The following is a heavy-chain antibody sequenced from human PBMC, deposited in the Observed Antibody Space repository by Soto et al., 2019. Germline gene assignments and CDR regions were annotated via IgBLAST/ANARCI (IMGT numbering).Heavy chain of an antibody. J-gene: IGHJ6*03. Sequence: GGSLRLSCAASGFTFSDYYMSWIRQAPGKGLEWVSYISSSGSTIYYADSVKGRFTISRDNAKNSLYLQMNSLRAEDTAVYYCARVPVTTDYYYYYMDVWGKGTTVTVSS. D-gene: IGHD4-4*01. CDR3: ARVPVTTDYYYYYMDV. CDR2: ISSSGSTI. CDR1: GFTFSDYY. V-gene: IGHV3-11*01.